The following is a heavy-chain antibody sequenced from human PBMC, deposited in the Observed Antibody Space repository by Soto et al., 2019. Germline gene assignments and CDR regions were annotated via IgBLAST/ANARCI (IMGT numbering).Heavy chain of an antibody. CDR2: ISAYNGNT. Sequence: WASVKVSCKASGYTFTSYGISWVRQAPGQGLEWMGWISAYNGNTNYAQKLQGRVTMTTDTSTSTAYMELRSLRSDDTAVYYCAREGSSPQSGYYYYYGMDVWGQGTTVTVSS. CDR1: GYTFTSYG. D-gene: IGHD6-13*01. V-gene: IGHV1-18*04. CDR3: AREGSSPQSGYYYYYGMDV. J-gene: IGHJ6*02.